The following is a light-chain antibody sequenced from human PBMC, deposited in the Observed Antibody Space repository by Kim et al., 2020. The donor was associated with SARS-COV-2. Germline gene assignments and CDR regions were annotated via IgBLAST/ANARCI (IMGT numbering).Light chain of an antibody. CDR2: EVS. V-gene: IGLV2-23*02. J-gene: IGLJ2*01. CDR3: CSYAGSSTLV. CDR1: SSDVGSYNL. Sequence: QSVLTQPASVSGSPGQSITISCTGTSSDVGSYNLVSWYQHHPGKAPKLMILEVSKRPSGVSNRFSGSKSGNTASLTISGLQAEDEADYYCCSYAGSSTLVFGGGTQLTVL.